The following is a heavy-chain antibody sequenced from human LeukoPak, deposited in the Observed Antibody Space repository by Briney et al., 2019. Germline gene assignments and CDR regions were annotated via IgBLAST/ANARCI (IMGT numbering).Heavy chain of an antibody. J-gene: IGHJ4*02. D-gene: IGHD6-13*01. CDR3: ARVDAAAGMS. CDR2: IYYSGST. CDR1: GGSISSYY. V-gene: IGHV4-59*01. Sequence: PSETLSLNCTVSGGSISSYYWSWIRQPPGKGLEWIGYIYYSGSTNYNPSLKSRVTISVDTSKNQFSLKLSSVTAADTAVYYCARVDAAAGMSWGQGTLVTVSS.